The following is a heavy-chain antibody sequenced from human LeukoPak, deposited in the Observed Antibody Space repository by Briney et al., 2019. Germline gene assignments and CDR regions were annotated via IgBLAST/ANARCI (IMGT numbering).Heavy chain of an antibody. CDR1: GFTFSSYS. D-gene: IGHD6-19*01. CDR2: ISSSSSTI. J-gene: IGHJ4*02. Sequence: GGSLRLSCAASGFTFSSYSMNWVRQAPGKGLEWVSYISSSSSTIYYADSVKGRFTISRDNSKNTLYLQMNSLRAEDTAVYYCAKVGYSSGWYGYYFDYWGQGTLVTVSS. V-gene: IGHV3-48*01. CDR3: AKVGYSSGWYGYYFDY.